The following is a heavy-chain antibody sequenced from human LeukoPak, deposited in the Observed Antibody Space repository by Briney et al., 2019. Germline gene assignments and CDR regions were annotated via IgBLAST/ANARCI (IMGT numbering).Heavy chain of an antibody. Sequence: ASVKVSCKASGYTFTSYYMHWVRQAPGQGLEWMGIINPSGGSTSYAQKFQGRVTMTRDTSTSTAYMELSSLRSEDTAVYYCARAPVAYCGGDCPIDYWGQGTLVTVSS. CDR1: GYTFTSYY. CDR3: ARAPVAYCGGDCPIDY. V-gene: IGHV1-46*01. J-gene: IGHJ4*02. D-gene: IGHD2-21*02. CDR2: INPSGGST.